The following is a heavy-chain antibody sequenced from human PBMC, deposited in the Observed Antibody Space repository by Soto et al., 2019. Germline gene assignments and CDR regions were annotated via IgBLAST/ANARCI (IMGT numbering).Heavy chain of an antibody. J-gene: IGHJ3*02. CDR2: IYYSGST. CDR3: ARPPYCSGGSCYNDAFDI. CDR1: GGSISSSSYY. V-gene: IGHV4-39*01. D-gene: IGHD2-15*01. Sequence: QLQLQESGPGLVKPSETLSLTCTVSGGSISSSSYYWGWIRQPPGKGLEWIGSIYYSGSTYYNPSLKSRVTISVDTSKNQFSLKLSSVTAADTAVYYCARPPYCSGGSCYNDAFDIWGQGTMVTVSS.